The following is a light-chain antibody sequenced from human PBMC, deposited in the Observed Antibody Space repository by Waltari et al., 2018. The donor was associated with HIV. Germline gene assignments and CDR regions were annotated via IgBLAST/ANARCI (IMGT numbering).Light chain of an antibody. Sequence: NFMLTQPHSVSESPGKTVTISCTRTSASITSNYVQWFQRRPGGSPPTVIYEDDQRPSGVPGRFSGSIDSSSNSASLTISGLKPEDEADYYCQSSDRTNQVFGGGTKLTVL. CDR3: QSSDRTNQV. J-gene: IGLJ3*02. CDR1: SASITSNY. CDR2: EDD. V-gene: IGLV6-57*01.